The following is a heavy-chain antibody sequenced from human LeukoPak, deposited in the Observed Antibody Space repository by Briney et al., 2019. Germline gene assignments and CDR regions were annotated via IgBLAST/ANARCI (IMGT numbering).Heavy chain of an antibody. Sequence: SETLSLTCTVSGGSISNYYWNWIRQPPGKGLEWIGYVYYTGSTIYNPSLRSRVTISLDTSKSQSSLKLSSVTAADTAVYYCARGRTLVGGSDHWGQGTLVTVSS. J-gene: IGHJ4*02. V-gene: IGHV4-59*01. CDR1: GGSISNYY. CDR3: ARGRTLVGGSDH. D-gene: IGHD4-23*01. CDR2: VYYTGST.